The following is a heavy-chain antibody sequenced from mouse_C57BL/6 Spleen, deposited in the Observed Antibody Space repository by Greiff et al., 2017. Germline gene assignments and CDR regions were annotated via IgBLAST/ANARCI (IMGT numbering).Heavy chain of an antibody. V-gene: IGHV1-47*01. Sequence: VQLVESGAELVKPGASVKMSCKASGYTFTTYPIEWMKQNHGKSLEWIGNFHPYNDDTKYNEKFKGKATLTVEKSSSTVYLELSRLTSDDSAVYYCARRSDYGSSYWYFDVWGTGTTVTVSS. CDR3: ARRSDYGSSYWYFDV. J-gene: IGHJ1*03. D-gene: IGHD1-1*01. CDR2: FHPYNDDT. CDR1: GYTFTTYP.